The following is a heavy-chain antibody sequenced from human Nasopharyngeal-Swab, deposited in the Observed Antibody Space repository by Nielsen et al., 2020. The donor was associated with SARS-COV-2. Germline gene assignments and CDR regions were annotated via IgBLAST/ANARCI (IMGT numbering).Heavy chain of an antibody. D-gene: IGHD6-13*01. V-gene: IGHV4-4*07. CDR1: GVSISSYY. CDR2: IYTSGST. J-gene: IGHJ4*02. CDR3: ARIAAAGFYYYFDY. Sequence: SETLSLTCTVSGVSISSYYWRWIRQPAGKGLEWIGRIYTSGSTNYNPSLKSRVTMSVDTSKNQFSLKLSSVTAADTAVYYCARIAAAGFYYYFDYWGQGTLVTVSS.